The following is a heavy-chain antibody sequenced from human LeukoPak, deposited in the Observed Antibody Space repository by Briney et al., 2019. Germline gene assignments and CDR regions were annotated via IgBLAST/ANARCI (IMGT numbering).Heavy chain of an antibody. CDR1: GYTFTSYG. Sequence: EASVKVSCKASGYTFTSYGISWVRQAPGQGLEWMGWISAYNGNTNYAQKLQGRVTMTTDTSTSTAYMELRSLRSDDTAVYYCARDYYDFWSGARGPLDYWGQGTLVTVSS. CDR2: ISAYNGNT. V-gene: IGHV1-18*01. J-gene: IGHJ4*02. D-gene: IGHD3-3*01. CDR3: ARDYYDFWSGARGPLDY.